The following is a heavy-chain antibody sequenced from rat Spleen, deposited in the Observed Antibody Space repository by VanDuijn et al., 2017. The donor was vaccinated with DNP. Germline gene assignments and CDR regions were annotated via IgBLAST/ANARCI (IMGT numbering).Heavy chain of an antibody. Sequence: EVQLVESGGGLVQPGRSLKLSCAASGFTFSNYDMAWVRQAPTKGLEWVASISTSGGSTYYRDSVKGRCTISRDNARSTLYLQMNSLRSEDMATYYCARWGGRYADYFDYWGQGVMVTVSS. J-gene: IGHJ2*01. CDR1: GFTFSNYD. D-gene: IGHD1-5*01. CDR2: ISTSGGST. V-gene: IGHV5-25*01. CDR3: ARWGGRYADYFDY.